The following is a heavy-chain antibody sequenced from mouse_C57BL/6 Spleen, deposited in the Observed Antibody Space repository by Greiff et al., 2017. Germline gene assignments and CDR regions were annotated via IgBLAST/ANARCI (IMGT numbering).Heavy chain of an antibody. CDR2: ISSGSSTI. V-gene: IGHV5-17*01. CDR1: GFTFSDYG. CDR3: ARRGVTVVAYYYAMDY. Sequence: EVKLVESGGGLVKPGGSLKLSCAASGFTFSDYGMHWVRQAPEKGLEWVAYISSGSSTIYYADTVKGRFTISRDNAKNTLFLQMTSLRSEDTTMYYCARRGVTVVAYYYAMDYWGQGTSVTVSS. D-gene: IGHD1-1*01. J-gene: IGHJ4*01.